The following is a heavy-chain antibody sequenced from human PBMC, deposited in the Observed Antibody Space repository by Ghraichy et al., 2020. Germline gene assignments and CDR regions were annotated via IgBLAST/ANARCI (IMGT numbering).Heavy chain of an antibody. D-gene: IGHD3-22*01. CDR3: ARDSYDSSGYYPLDY. V-gene: IGHV4-4*07. J-gene: IGHJ4*02. CDR1: GGSISSYY. CDR2: IYTSGST. Sequence: SETLSLTCTVSGGSISSYYWSWIRQPAGKGLEWIGRIYTSGSTNYNPFLKSRVTMSVDTSKNQFSLKLSSVTAADTAVYYCARDSYDSSGYYPLDYWGQGTLVTVSS.